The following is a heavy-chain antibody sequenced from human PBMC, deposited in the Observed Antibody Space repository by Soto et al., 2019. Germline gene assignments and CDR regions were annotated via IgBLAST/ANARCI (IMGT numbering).Heavy chain of an antibody. Sequence: EVQLVESGGRLVKPGGSLRLSCAASGFTFSSYSMNWVRQAPGKGLEWVSSISSSSSYIYYADSVKGRFTISRDNAKNSLYLQMNSLRAEDTAVYYCARAPFSYGDYFDYWGQGTLVTVSS. V-gene: IGHV3-21*01. CDR3: ARAPFSYGDYFDY. J-gene: IGHJ4*02. CDR2: ISSSSSYI. D-gene: IGHD4-17*01. CDR1: GFTFSSYS.